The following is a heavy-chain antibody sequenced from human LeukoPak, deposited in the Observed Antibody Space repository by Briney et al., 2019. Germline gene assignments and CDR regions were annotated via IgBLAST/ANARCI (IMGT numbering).Heavy chain of an antibody. Sequence: PGGSLRLSCAASGFTFSDHYMAWIRQAPGKGLEWVSYITSSSGDTNYADSVKGRFTISRDNAKNSLYLQMNRLRAEDPAVYYCARASYDILTGYFDYWGQGTLVTVSS. CDR1: GFTFSDHY. D-gene: IGHD3-9*01. J-gene: IGHJ4*02. CDR3: ARASYDILTGYFDY. V-gene: IGHV3-11*05. CDR2: ITSSSGDT.